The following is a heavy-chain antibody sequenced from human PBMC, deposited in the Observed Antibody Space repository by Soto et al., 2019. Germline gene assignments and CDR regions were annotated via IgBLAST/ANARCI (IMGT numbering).Heavy chain of an antibody. Sequence: ASVKVSCKASGYTFSGFYMHWVRQAPGQGLEWMGWINPNSGGTKSAEKFQGRVTMTRDTSISTAYMELSRLTSDDTAVYYCASAAVTGTAGLDFWGEGTQVTVSS. D-gene: IGHD6-19*01. CDR1: GYTFSGFY. CDR3: ASAAVTGTAGLDF. J-gene: IGHJ4*02. V-gene: IGHV1-2*02. CDR2: INPNSGGT.